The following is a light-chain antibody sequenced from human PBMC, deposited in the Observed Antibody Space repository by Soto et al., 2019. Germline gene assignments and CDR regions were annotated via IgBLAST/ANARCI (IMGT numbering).Light chain of an antibody. V-gene: IGKV1-12*01. J-gene: IGKJ4*01. CDR3: HQASSFPLT. CDR2: KAS. CDR1: KGISSW. Sequence: DIQMTQSPSFVSASVGDRVTITCRASKGISSWLSGYQQKPGTAPTLLVYKASTLQDGVPSRFSGSGSGTDFALTINSLQPEDFGTYYCHQASSFPLTFGGGTKVEIK.